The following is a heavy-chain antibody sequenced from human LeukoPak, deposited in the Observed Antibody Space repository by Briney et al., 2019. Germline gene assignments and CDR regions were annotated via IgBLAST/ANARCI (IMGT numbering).Heavy chain of an antibody. Sequence: GESLQISCQGSGYSFTSYWIGWVRQMPGKGLAWMGIIYPGDSDTRYSPSFQGQVTISADKSISTAYLQWSSLKASDTAMYYCARPVGATTEPFDYWGQGTLVTVSS. V-gene: IGHV5-51*01. CDR1: GYSFTSYW. J-gene: IGHJ4*02. CDR3: ARPVGATTEPFDY. D-gene: IGHD1-26*01. CDR2: IYPGDSDT.